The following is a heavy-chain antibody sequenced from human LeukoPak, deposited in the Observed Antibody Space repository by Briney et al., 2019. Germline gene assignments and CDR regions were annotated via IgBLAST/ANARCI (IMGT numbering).Heavy chain of an antibody. Sequence: SETLSLTCTVSGGSISSYYWSCIRQPPGEGLEWIGYIYYSGSTNYNPSLKSRVTISVDTSKNQFSLKLSSVTAADTAVYYCAVGYSSGWYGYWGQGTLVTVSS. J-gene: IGHJ4*02. CDR3: AVGYSSGWYGY. V-gene: IGHV4-59*08. CDR2: IYYSGST. CDR1: GGSISSYY. D-gene: IGHD6-19*01.